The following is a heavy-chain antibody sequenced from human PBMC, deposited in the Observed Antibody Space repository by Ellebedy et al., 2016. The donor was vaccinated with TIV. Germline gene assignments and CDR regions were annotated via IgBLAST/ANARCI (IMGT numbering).Heavy chain of an antibody. Sequence: GESLKISCVASGFTFSSYWMSWVRQAPGEGPEWVANIAHDESEIYYVDSVKGRFTISRDNARNSLYLQMNGLRVGDTAVYYCARSNDDGTRYRAIDIWGQGTMVIVSS. D-gene: IGHD4/OR15-4a*01. CDR2: IAHDESEI. CDR1: GFTFSSYW. CDR3: ARSNDDGTRYRAIDI. J-gene: IGHJ3*02. V-gene: IGHV3-7*01.